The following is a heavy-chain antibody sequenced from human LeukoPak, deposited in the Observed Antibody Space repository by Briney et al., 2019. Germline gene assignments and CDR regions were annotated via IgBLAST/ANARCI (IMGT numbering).Heavy chain of an antibody. CDR2: SYHSGST. V-gene: IGHV4-30-2*01. CDR1: GGSISSGGYS. CDR3: ARATLRCSGGSCQPTNFDY. J-gene: IGHJ4*02. D-gene: IGHD2-15*01. Sequence: SETLSLTCAASGGSISSGGYSWSWIRQPPGKGLEWIGYSYHSGSTYYNPSLESRVTISVDRSKNQFSLKLSSVTAADTAVYYCARATLRCSGGSCQPTNFDYWGQGTLVTVSS.